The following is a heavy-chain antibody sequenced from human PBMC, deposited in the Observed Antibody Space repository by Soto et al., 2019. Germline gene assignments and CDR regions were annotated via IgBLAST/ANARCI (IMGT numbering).Heavy chain of an antibody. V-gene: IGHV1-69*01. D-gene: IGHD3-16*01. Sequence: QVQLVQSGAEVKKPGSSVKVSCKASGGTFSSYAISWVRQAPGQGLEWMGGIIPIFGTANNAQKIQGRVTITADESTSTAYMELSSLRSEDTAVYYCAGGSLWGPPYYYYCGMDVWGQGTTVTVSS. CDR2: IIPIFGTA. J-gene: IGHJ6*02. CDR3: AGGSLWGPPYYYYCGMDV. CDR1: GGTFSSYA.